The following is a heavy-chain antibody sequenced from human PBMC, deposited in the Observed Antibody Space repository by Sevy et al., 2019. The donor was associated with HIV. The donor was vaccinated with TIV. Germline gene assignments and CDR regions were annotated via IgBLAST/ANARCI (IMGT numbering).Heavy chain of an antibody. J-gene: IGHJ4*02. CDR2: VYDSGNS. D-gene: IGHD3-22*01. CDR1: GGSINSFF. V-gene: IGHV4-59*01. CDR3: ARGGGIYYDSRGFHPQYYFDS. Sequence: LRETLSLTCAVSGGSINSFFWSWIRQSPGKGLEWIGYVYDSGNSEYNPSLRSRVTISVDTSKKQFSLKLSSVTAADTAVYYCARGGGIYYDSRGFHPQYYFDSWGQGTLVTVSS.